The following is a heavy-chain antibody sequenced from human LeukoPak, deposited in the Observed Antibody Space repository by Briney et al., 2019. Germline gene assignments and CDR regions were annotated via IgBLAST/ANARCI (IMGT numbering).Heavy chain of an antibody. V-gene: IGHV3-21*01. CDR2: ISSSSSYI. Sequence: PGGSLRLSCAASGFTFSSYSMNWVRQAPGKGLEWVSSISSSSSYIYYADSVKGRFTISRDNAKNSLYLQMNSLRAEDTAVYYYARDLQLEFRKYYYYYYGMDVWGQGTTVTVSS. CDR1: GFTFSSYS. CDR3: ARDLQLEFRKYYYYYYGMDV. D-gene: IGHD6-13*01. J-gene: IGHJ6*02.